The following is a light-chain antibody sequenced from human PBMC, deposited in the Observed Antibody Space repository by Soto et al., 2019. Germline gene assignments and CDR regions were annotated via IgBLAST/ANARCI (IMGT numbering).Light chain of an antibody. CDR3: QQYNIYSPYT. J-gene: IGKJ2*01. CDR1: QSISNW. Sequence: DIQMTQSPSTLSASVGDRVTITCRASQSISNWLAWYQQKPGKAPKLLIYDASSLESGVPSRFSGSGSGTEFTLTISSLQPDDFATYYCQQYNIYSPYTFGQGTKLEIK. V-gene: IGKV1-5*01. CDR2: DAS.